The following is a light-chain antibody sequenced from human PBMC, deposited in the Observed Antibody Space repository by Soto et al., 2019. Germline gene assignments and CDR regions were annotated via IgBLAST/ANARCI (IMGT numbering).Light chain of an antibody. V-gene: IGLV2-8*01. CDR2: EVT. CDR1: SSDVGGYNF. Sequence: QSALTQPPSASGSPGQSVAISCTGTSSDVGGYNFVSWYQQHPGKAPKLIIYEVTKRPSGVPDRFSGSKSGNTASLTVSGLQVEDEAEYYCCSYGGRVNLVFGGGTKLTVL. CDR3: CSYGGRVNLV. J-gene: IGLJ2*01.